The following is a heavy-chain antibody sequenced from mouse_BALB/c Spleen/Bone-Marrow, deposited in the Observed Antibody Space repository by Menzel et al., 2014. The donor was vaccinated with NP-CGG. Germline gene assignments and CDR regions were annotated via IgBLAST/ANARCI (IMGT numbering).Heavy chain of an antibody. V-gene: IGHV1S16*01. J-gene: IGHJ4*01. Sequence: VQLQQSGAELVKPGASVKLSCKASGYTFTSYYTYWVKQRPGQGLEWIGEINPSNGGTNFNEKLKSKATLTVDKSSSTAYMQLSSLTSEDSAVYYCTRGRRDAMDYWGQGTSVTVSS. CDR2: INPSNGGT. CDR1: GYTFTSYY. CDR3: TRGRRDAMDY.